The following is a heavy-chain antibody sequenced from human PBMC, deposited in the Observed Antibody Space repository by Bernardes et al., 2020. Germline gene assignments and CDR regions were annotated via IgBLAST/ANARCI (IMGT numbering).Heavy chain of an antibody. V-gene: IGHV3-21*01. CDR2: ISSSSSYI. D-gene: IGHD3-16*01. CDR3: ARARDVNYVWGSSQFDY. Sequence: GSLRLSCAASGFTFSSDSMHWVRQAPGKGLEWVSSISSSSSYIYYADSVKGRFTISRDNAKNSLYLQMNSLRAEDTAVYYCARARDVNYVWGSSQFDYWGQGTLVTVSS. J-gene: IGHJ4*02. CDR1: GFTFSSDS.